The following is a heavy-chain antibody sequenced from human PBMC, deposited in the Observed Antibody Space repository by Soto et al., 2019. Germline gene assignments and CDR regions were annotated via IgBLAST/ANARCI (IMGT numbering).Heavy chain of an antibody. CDR2: IWYDGIKK. CDR3: ARDRNIVVVPAAIADY. CDR1: GFTFISYG. J-gene: IGHJ4*02. D-gene: IGHD2-2*01. V-gene: IGHV3-33*01. Sequence: QVQLVESGGGVVQPGRSLRLSCAASGFTFISYGMHWVRQAPGKGLEWLAVIWYDGIKKHYADSVKGRFTISRVNSKNTLYLEMTSLRVEDTAVYYCARDRNIVVVPAAIADYWGQGTLVTVSS.